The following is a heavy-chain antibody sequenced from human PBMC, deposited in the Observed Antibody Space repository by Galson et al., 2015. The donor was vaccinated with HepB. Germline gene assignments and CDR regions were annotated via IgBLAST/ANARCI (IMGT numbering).Heavy chain of an antibody. CDR3: ARDQRAFDI. CDR2: ISYDGSNK. Sequence: SLRLSCAASGFTFSSYAMHWVRQAPGKGLEWVAVISYDGSNKYYADSVKGRFTISRDNSKNTLYLQMNSLGAEDTAVYYCARDQRAFDIWGQGTRVTVSS. V-gene: IGHV3-30*04. J-gene: IGHJ3*02. CDR1: GFTFSSYA.